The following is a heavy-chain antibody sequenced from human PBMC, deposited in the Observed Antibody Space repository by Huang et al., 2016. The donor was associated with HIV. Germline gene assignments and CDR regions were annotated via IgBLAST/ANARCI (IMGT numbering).Heavy chain of an antibody. Sequence: QVQLVQAGAEVKEPGASVKVSCKASGYSFGSYGISWGRQAPGRGLEWMVWISTHNANPTYVQRFQGRVTMTTHTSTSTAYMELRSLTSDDTAVYYCVRRYGMDVWGQGTAVTVSS. CDR2: ISTHNANP. J-gene: IGHJ6*02. V-gene: IGHV1-18*04. CDR1: GYSFGSYG. CDR3: VRRYGMDV.